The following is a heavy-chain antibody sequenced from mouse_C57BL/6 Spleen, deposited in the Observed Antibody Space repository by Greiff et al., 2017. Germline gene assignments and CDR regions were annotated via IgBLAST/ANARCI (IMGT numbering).Heavy chain of an antibody. CDR3: TRGEGADYFDY. J-gene: IGHJ2*01. Sequence: EVKVEESGEGLVKPGGSLKLSCAASGFTFSSYAMSWVRQTPEKRLEWVAYISSGGDYIYYADTVKGRFTISRDNARNTLYLQMSSLKSEDTAMYYCTRGEGADYFDYWGQGTTLTVSS. CDR2: ISSGGDYI. D-gene: IGHD3-3*01. CDR1: GFTFSSYA. V-gene: IGHV5-9-1*02.